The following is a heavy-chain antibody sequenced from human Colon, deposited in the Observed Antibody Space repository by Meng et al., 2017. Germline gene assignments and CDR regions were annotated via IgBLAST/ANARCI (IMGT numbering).Heavy chain of an antibody. CDR3: ARGTLSLAD. CDR2: INKDGSEK. D-gene: IGHD2-15*01. V-gene: IGHV3-7*01. J-gene: IGHJ4*02. CDR1: GFTFSSYR. Sequence: GESLKISCIVSGFTFSSYRMPWVRQAPGKGLECVANINKDGSEKYYVDFVKGRFTISRDNAKNSLHLQMNSLRAEDTAVYYCARGTLSLADWGQGMLVTVSS.